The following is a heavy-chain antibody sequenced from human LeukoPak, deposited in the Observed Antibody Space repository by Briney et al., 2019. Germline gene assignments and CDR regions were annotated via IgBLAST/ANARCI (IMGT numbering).Heavy chain of an antibody. Sequence: SVKVSCKASGGTFSSYTISWVRQAPGQGLEWMGRIIPILGIANYAQKFQGRVTITADKSTSTAYVELSSLRSEDTAVYYCARVPYSYGYKDYWGQGTLVTVSS. D-gene: IGHD5-18*01. V-gene: IGHV1-69*02. J-gene: IGHJ4*02. CDR1: GGTFSSYT. CDR3: ARVPYSYGYKDY. CDR2: IIPILGIA.